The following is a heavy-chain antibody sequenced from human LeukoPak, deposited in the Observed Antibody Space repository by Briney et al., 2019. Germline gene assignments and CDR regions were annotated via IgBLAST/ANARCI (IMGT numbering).Heavy chain of an antibody. Sequence: SETLSLTCTVSGDSISSYYWSWIRQPAGKGLEWIGRIFTSGRTNYNPSLKNRVTMSLDTSKNQFSLKLTPVTAADTAVYYCARGRGYNYAFPFDYWGQGTLVTVSS. D-gene: IGHD5-18*01. V-gene: IGHV4-4*07. CDR1: GDSISSYY. CDR3: ARGRGYNYAFPFDY. CDR2: IFTSGRT. J-gene: IGHJ4*02.